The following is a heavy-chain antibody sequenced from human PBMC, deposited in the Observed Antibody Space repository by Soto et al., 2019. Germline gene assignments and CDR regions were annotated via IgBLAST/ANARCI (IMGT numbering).Heavy chain of an antibody. Sequence: VQLLESGGGLVQPGGSLRLSCAASGFTFSSYAMSWVRQAPGKGLEWVSAISGSGGSTYYADSVKGRFTISRDNSKNTLYLQMNSLRAEDTAVYYCAKGPVYDFWSGYYEFDYWGQGTLVTVSS. CDR2: ISGSGGST. J-gene: IGHJ4*02. CDR3: AKGPVYDFWSGYYEFDY. D-gene: IGHD3-3*01. V-gene: IGHV3-23*01. CDR1: GFTFSSYA.